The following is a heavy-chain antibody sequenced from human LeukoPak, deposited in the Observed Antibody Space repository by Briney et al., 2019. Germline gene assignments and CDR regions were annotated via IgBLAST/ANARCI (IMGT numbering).Heavy chain of an antibody. CDR3: ARGYYDSSGYYSDWYFDL. CDR1: GYTFTGYY. CDR2: INPNSGGT. J-gene: IGHJ2*01. V-gene: IGHV1-2*02. Sequence: ASVKVSCKASGYTFTGYYMHWVRQAPGQGLEWMGWINPNSGGTNYAQKFQGRVTMTRDTSISTAYMELSRLRSDDTAVYYCARGYYDSSGYYSDWYFDLWGRGTLVTVSS. D-gene: IGHD3-22*01.